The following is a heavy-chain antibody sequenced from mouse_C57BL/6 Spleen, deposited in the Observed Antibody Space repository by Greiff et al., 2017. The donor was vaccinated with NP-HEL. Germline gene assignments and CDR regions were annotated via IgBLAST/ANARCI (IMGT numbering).Heavy chain of an antibody. CDR3: TRFITTVASLDYAMDY. CDR1: GFTFSSYA. Sequence: EVMLVESGEGLVKPGGSLKLSCAASGFTFSSYAMSWVRQTPEKRLEWVAYISSGGDYIYYADTVKGRFTISSDNARNTLYLQMSSLKSEDTAMYYCTRFITTVASLDYAMDYWGQGTSVTVSS. J-gene: IGHJ4*01. V-gene: IGHV5-9-1*02. D-gene: IGHD1-1*01. CDR2: ISSGGDYI.